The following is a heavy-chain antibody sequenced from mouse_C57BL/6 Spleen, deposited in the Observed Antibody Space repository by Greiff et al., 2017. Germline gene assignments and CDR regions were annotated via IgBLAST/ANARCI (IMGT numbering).Heavy chain of an antibody. CDR2: IDPSDSST. CDR1: GYTFTSYW. D-gene: IGHD1-1*01. CDR3: ALGDYGSSGY. V-gene: IGHV1-50*01. Sequence: VQLQQPGAELVKPGASVKLSCKASGYTFTSYWMQWVKQRPGQGLEWIGEIDPSDSSTNYNQKFKGKATLTVDTSSSTAYMQLSSLTSEDSSVCYCALGDYGSSGYWGQGTTLTVSS. J-gene: IGHJ2*01.